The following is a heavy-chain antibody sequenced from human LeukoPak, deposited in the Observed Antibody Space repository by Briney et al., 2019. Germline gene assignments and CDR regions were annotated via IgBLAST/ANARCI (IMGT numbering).Heavy chain of an antibody. J-gene: IGHJ4*02. CDR3: ARDARAYSGYLDY. CDR1: GFTFSSYS. CDR2: ISRSSSTI. Sequence: PGGSLRVSCAASGFTFSSYSMNWVRQAPGKGLEWVSYISRSSSTIYYADSVRGRFTISRDNAKNSLYLQMNSLRAEDTVVYYCARDARAYSGYLDYWGQGTLVTVSS. V-gene: IGHV3-48*01. D-gene: IGHD5-12*01.